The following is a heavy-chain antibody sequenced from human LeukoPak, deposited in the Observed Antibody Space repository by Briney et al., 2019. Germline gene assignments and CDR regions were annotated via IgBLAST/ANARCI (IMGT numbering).Heavy chain of an antibody. CDR3: AKDIGRDYYGSGSYSFFDY. CDR2: ISWNSGSI. D-gene: IGHD3-10*01. V-gene: IGHV3-9*01. CDR1: GFTFDDYA. Sequence: PGGSLRLSCAASGFTFDDYAMHWVRQAPGKGLEWVSGISWNSGSIGYADSVKGRFTISRDNAKNSLYLQMNSLRAEDTALYYCAKDIGRDYYGSGSYSFFDYWGQGTLVTVSS. J-gene: IGHJ4*02.